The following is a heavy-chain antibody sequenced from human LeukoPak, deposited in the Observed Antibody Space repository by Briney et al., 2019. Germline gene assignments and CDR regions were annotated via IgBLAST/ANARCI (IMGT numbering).Heavy chain of an antibody. Sequence: PGGSLRLSCAASGFTFSSYWMSWVRQAPGKGLEWVANIKQDGSEKYCVDSVKGRFTISRGNAKNSLYLQMNSLRAEDTAVYYCARDQYGVTMVRGVSDYWGQGTLVTVSS. CDR1: GFTFSSYW. CDR3: ARDQYGVTMVRGVSDY. V-gene: IGHV3-7*01. CDR2: IKQDGSEK. D-gene: IGHD3-10*01. J-gene: IGHJ4*02.